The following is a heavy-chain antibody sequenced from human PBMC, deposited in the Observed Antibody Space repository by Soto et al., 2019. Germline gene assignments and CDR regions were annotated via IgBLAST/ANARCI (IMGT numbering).Heavy chain of an antibody. J-gene: IGHJ4*02. Sequence: GGSLRLSCAASGFTFSSYGMHWVRQAPGKGLEWVAVIWYDGSNKYYADSVKGRFTISRDNSKNTLYLQMNSLRAEDTAVYYCARARARKYYDFWSGYYCDYWGQGTLVTVSS. CDR3: ARARARKYYDFWSGYYCDY. CDR2: IWYDGSNK. CDR1: GFTFSSYG. D-gene: IGHD3-3*01. V-gene: IGHV3-33*01.